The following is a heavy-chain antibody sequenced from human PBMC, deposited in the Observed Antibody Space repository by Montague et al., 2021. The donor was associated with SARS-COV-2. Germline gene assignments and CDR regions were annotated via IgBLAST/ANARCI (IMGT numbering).Heavy chain of an antibody. D-gene: IGHD3-10*01. V-gene: IGHV3-48*04. CDR2: ISSGRSAI. CDR1: GFTFSAYN. J-gene: IGHJ4*02. CDR3: ARAQLTRGVTAFDL. Sequence: SLRLSCAASGFTFSAYNMNWVRQIPGKGLVWLSYISSGRSAIFYAAAVKGRFTVSRDDAKNTLYLQMHSLRAEDTAVYYCARAQLTRGVTAFDLWGQGKLVTVSS.